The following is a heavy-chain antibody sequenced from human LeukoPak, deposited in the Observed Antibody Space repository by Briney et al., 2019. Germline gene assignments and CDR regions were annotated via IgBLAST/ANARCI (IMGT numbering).Heavy chain of an antibody. V-gene: IGHV3-21*01. CDR2: ISSSSSYI. J-gene: IGHJ4*02. Sequence: GGSLRLSCAASGFTFSSYSMNWVRQAPGKGLEWVSSISSSSSYIYYADSVKGRFTISRDNAKNSLYLQMNSLRAEDTAVYYCAKAIVVVITPDPVHLGAPVDYWGQGTLVTVSS. CDR3: AKAIVVVITPDPVHLGAPVDY. D-gene: IGHD3-22*01. CDR1: GFTFSSYS.